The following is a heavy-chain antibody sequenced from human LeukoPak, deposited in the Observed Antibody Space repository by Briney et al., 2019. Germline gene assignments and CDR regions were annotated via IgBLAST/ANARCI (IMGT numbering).Heavy chain of an antibody. CDR3: AGAGYQLLYHFDY. D-gene: IGHD2-2*02. CDR2: INHSGST. V-gene: IGHV4-34*01. CDR1: GGSFSGYY. J-gene: IGHJ4*02. Sequence: SETLSLTCAVYGGSFSGYYWSWIRQPPGKGLEWIGEINHSGSTNYNPSFKSRVTISVDTSKNQFSLKLSSVTAADTAVYYCAGAGYQLLYHFDYWGQGTLVTVSS.